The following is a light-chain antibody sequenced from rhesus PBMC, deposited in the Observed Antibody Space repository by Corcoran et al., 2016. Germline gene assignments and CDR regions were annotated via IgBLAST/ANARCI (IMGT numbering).Light chain of an antibody. CDR1: QGISNY. Sequence: DIQMTQSPSSLSASVGDRVTITRRARQGISNYLSWYQQKPGKAHEILSYDASSLQSGGRSRFSGSGSGTDFTLNHSSLQPQSSAAEYCRQSNSGPLTFVGETKVEI. CDR2: DAS. CDR3: RQSNSGPLT. J-gene: IGKJ4*01. V-gene: IGKV1S21*01.